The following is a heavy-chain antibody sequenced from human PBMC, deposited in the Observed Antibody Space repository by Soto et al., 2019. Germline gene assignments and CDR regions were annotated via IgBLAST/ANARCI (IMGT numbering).Heavy chain of an antibody. CDR3: ARDPLRRSPTYYFDY. CDR1: GFTFDDYA. Sequence: PGGSLRLSCAASGFTFDDYAMHWVRQAPGKGLEWVSGISWNSGSIGYADSVKGRFTISRDNAKNSLYLQMNSLRAEDTAVYYCARDPLRRSPTYYFDYWGQGTLVTVSS. CDR2: ISWNSGSI. J-gene: IGHJ4*02. D-gene: IGHD3-3*01. V-gene: IGHV3-9*01.